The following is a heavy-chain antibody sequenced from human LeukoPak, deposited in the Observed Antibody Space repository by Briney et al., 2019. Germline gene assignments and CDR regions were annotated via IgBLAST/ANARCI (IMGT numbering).Heavy chain of an antibody. J-gene: IGHJ4*02. CDR3: AKPPVRGVIITHFDY. V-gene: IGHV3-21*04. D-gene: IGHD3-10*01. CDR2: ISSSSSYI. Sequence: GGSLRLSCAASGFTFSSYSMNWVRQAPGKGLEWVSSISSSSSYIYYADSVKGRFTISRDNSKNTPYLQMNSLRAEDTAVYYCAKPPVRGVIITHFDYWGQGTLVTVSS. CDR1: GFTFSSYS.